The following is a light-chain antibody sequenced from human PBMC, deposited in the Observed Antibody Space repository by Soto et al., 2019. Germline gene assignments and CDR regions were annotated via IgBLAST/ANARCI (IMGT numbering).Light chain of an antibody. J-gene: IGKJ2*01. CDR3: QQRSDWPT. Sequence: EIVSTQSPATLSLSPGERATLSCRASQSIGSFLAWYQQKPGQAPRLLIYDKSNRATGIPARFSGSGSETDFTLTISSLEPEDSAVYYCQQRSDWPTFGQGTKVEIK. CDR1: QSIGSF. V-gene: IGKV3-11*01. CDR2: DKS.